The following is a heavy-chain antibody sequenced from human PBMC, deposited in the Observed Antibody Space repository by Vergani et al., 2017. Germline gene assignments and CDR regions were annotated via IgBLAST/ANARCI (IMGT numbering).Heavy chain of an antibody. CDR1: GDSVSNDDYY. J-gene: IGHJ6*03. Sequence: QVQLQESGPGLVKPSQTLSLTCTVSGDSVSNDDYYWSWIRQHPGKGLEWIGYTYHSGTTYYNPSLESRATISMQTSKNQFTLRLNSVTAADTAIYYCARQKDYYMDVWGKGATVTVS. CDR2: TYHSGTT. CDR3: ARQKDYYMDV. V-gene: IGHV4-31*03.